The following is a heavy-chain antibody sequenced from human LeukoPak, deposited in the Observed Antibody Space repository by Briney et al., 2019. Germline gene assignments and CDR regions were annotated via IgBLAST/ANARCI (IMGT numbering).Heavy chain of an antibody. D-gene: IGHD5-12*01. CDR2: ISGSGGST. J-gene: IGHJ4*02. CDR3: AKALVATIGLGDSAFAY. CDR1: GFTFSSYA. V-gene: IGHV3-23*01. Sequence: GGSLRLSCAASGFTFSSYAMSWVRQAPGKGLEWVSAISGSGGSTYYADSVKGRFTISRDNSKNTLYLQMNSLRAEDTAVYYCAKALVATIGLGDSAFAYWGQGTLVTVSS.